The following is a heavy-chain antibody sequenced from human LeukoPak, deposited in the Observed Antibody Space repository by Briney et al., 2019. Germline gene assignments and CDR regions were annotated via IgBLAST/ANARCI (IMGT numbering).Heavy chain of an antibody. CDR3: ARDSAYYYDSSGYWVGEYYYYGMDV. V-gene: IGHV4-59*01. J-gene: IGHJ6*02. Sequence: SETLSLTCTVSGGSISSYYWSWIRQPPGKGLEWIGYIDYSGSTNYNPSLKSRVTISVDTSKNQFSLKLSSVTAADTAVYYCARDSAYYYDSSGYWVGEYYYYGMDVWGQGTTITVSS. CDR2: IDYSGST. D-gene: IGHD3-22*01. CDR1: GGSISSYY.